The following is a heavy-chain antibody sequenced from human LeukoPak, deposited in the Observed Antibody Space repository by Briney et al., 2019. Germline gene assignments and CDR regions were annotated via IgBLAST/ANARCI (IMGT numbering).Heavy chain of an antibody. CDR3: ARGSGSYGY. V-gene: IGHV3-9*01. D-gene: IGHD1-26*01. CDR2: ISWNSGSI. CDR1: GFTFDDYA. Sequence: QPGRSLRLSCAASGFTFDDYAMHWVRQAPGKGLEWVSGISWNSGSIGYADSVKGRFTISRDSAKNSLYLQMNSLRAEDTAVYYCARGSGSYGYWGQGTLVTVSS. J-gene: IGHJ4*02.